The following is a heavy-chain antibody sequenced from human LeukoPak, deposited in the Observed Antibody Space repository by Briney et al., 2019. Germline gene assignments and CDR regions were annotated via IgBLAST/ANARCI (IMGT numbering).Heavy chain of an antibody. Sequence: ASVKVSCKASRGTFISYAISWVRHAPGQGLEWMGGIIPIFGTANYAQKFQGRVTITADTSTSTAYMEMSRLRSEDTAVYYCATTGLQFFRRTYYFDYWGQGTLVTVSS. CDR3: ATTGLQFFRRTYYFDY. J-gene: IGHJ4*02. CDR2: IIPIFGTA. D-gene: IGHD5-24*01. CDR1: RGTFISYA. V-gene: IGHV1-69*06.